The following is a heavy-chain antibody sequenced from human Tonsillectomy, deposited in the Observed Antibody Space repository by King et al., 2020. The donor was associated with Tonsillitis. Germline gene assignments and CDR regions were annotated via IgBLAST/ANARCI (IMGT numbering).Heavy chain of an antibody. V-gene: IGHV4-39*01. J-gene: IGHJ4*02. Sequence: QLQESGPGLVKPSETLSLTCTVSGGPISSTSYYWGWIRQPPGKGLEWIGNFYYSGGTYYNPSLKSRVTIFVENSKNQISLKLSSVTAADTAVYYCARRGVPDYWGQGTLVTVSS. CDR3: ARRGVPDY. CDR2: FYYSGGT. CDR1: GGPISSTSYY. D-gene: IGHD3-10*01.